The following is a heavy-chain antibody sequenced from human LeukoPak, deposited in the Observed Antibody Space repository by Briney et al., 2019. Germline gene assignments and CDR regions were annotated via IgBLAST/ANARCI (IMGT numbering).Heavy chain of an antibody. J-gene: IGHJ4*02. D-gene: IGHD1-26*01. CDR1: GYTFTDYY. CDR3: AREGPIVGATHLVDY. CDR2: INPNSGGT. Sequence: ASVKVSCKASGYTFTDYYMHWVRQAPGQGLEWMGWINPNSGGTNYAQKFQGRVTMTRDTSISTSYMELSRLRSDDTAVYYCAREGPIVGATHLVDYWGQGTLVTVSS. V-gene: IGHV1-2*02.